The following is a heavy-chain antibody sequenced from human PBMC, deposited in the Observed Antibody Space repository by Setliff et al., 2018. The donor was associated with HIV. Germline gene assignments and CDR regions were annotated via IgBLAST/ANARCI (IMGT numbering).Heavy chain of an antibody. CDR3: ARNVGGLRSAVNWFDP. CDR1: GVSISNYY. D-gene: IGHD4-17*01. CDR2: IYSSGST. V-gene: IGHV4-59*08. J-gene: IGHJ5*02. Sequence: SETLSLTCSVSGVSISNYYWSWIRQPPGKGLEWIGFIYSSGSTNYNPSLKSRVTISVDTSKNQFSLKLSSVTAADTAVYYCARNVGGLRSAVNWFDPWGQGTLVTVSS.